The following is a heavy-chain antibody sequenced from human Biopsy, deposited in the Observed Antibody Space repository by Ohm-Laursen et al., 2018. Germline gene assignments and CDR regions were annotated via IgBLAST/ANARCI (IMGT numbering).Heavy chain of an antibody. D-gene: IGHD3-10*01. J-gene: IGHJ6*02. CDR2: IIPILGTV. CDR1: GGTSSNFA. CDR3: ARGDIGGIGLDV. V-gene: IGHV1-69*04. Sequence: ASVKVSCKASGGTSSNFAINWVRQVPGQGLDWMGRIIPILGTVDYGQNFQGRVTIRADTSTTFLELTSLRYDDTAVYYCARGDIGGIGLDVRGLGTTVTVSS.